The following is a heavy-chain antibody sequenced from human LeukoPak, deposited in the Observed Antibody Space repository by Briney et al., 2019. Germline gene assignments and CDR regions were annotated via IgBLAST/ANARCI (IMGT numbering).Heavy chain of an antibody. J-gene: IGHJ2*01. CDR3: SREEGGGYAGRGYWYFDL. V-gene: IGHV4-59*01. CDR2: IYYSGST. CDR1: GGSISSYY. Sequence: SETLSLTCTVSGGSISSYYWSWIRQPPGKGLEWIGYIYYSGSTNYNPSLKSRVTISVDTSKNQFSLKLSSVTAADTAVYCCSREEGGGYAGRGYWYFDLWGRGTLVTVSS. D-gene: IGHD5-12*01.